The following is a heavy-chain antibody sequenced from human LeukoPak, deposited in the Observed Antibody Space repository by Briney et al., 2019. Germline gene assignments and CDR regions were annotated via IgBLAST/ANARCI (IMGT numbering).Heavy chain of an antibody. Sequence: GRSLRLSCAASGFTFNTYGMHWVRQAPGKGLEWVAVIWYDGSNKYYADSVRGRFTISRDNAKNSLYLQMNSLRAEDTAVYYCARDLITLIRGFMDVWGQGTTVTVSS. J-gene: IGHJ6*02. CDR1: GFTFNTYG. CDR2: IWYDGSNK. V-gene: IGHV3-33*01. D-gene: IGHD3-10*01. CDR3: ARDLITLIRGFMDV.